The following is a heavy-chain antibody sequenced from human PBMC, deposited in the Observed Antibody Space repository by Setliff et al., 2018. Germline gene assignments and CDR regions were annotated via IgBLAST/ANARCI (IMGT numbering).Heavy chain of an antibody. V-gene: IGHV1-18*01. CDR1: GYNFAESI. Sequence: GASVKVSCKASGYNFAESIVSWVRQAPGQGLEWMGWISAYNGHTFYAHKFQDRLTMTTDTSTDTAFLDLRSLRSDDTAIYYCSRLVRYCTTTTCQTLSGGEHWGPGTLVTVSS. CDR2: ISAYNGHT. CDR3: SRLVRYCTTTTCQTLSGGEH. D-gene: IGHD2-8*01. J-gene: IGHJ1*01.